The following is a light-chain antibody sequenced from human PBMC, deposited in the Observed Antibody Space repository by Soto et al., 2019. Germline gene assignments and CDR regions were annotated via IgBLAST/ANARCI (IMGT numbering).Light chain of an antibody. CDR2: DAS. J-gene: IGKJ2*01. V-gene: IGKV1-39*01. CDR1: QSISSY. CDR3: QQSDTVPRT. Sequence: DIQMTQSPSSLSASVGDKVTITCRASQSISSYLIWYQQKPGKAPKLLIYDASSLQSGVPSRFSGSGSGIDFTLTISSLQPEDFATYYCQQSDTVPRTFGQGTKLEIK.